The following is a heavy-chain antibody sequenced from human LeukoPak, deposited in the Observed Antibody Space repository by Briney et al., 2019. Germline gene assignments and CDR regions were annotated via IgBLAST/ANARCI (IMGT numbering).Heavy chain of an antibody. CDR2: IRLDGSNK. CDR3: AKPHFDY. J-gene: IGHJ4*02. V-gene: IGHV3-30*02. CDR1: GFTFSSYG. Sequence: QPGGSLRLSCAASGFTFSSYGMHWVRQAPGKGLEWVAFIRLDGSNKYYADSVRGRFTISRDNSKNTLYLQMNSLRAEDTALYYCAKPHFDYWGQGTLVTVSS.